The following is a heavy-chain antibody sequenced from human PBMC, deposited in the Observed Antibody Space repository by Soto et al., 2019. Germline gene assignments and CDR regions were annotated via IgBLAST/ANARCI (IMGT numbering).Heavy chain of an antibody. CDR3: ARHGDIVVVPAAIEADYYYGMDV. D-gene: IGHD2-2*01. CDR1: GYSFTSYW. V-gene: IGHV5-51*01. CDR2: IYPGDSDT. J-gene: IGHJ6*02. Sequence: GESLKISCKGSGYSFTSYWIGWVRQMPGKGLEWMGIIYPGDSDTRYCPSFQGQVTISADKSISTAYLQWSSLKASDTAMYYCARHGDIVVVPAAIEADYYYGMDVWGQGTTVTVSS.